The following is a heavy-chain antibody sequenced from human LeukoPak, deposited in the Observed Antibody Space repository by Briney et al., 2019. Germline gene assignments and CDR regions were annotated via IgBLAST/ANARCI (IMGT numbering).Heavy chain of an antibody. J-gene: IGHJ4*02. CDR2: INPNSGGT. Sequence: ASEKVSCKASGYTFTGYYMHWVRQAPGQGLEWMGWINPNSGGTNYAQKFQGRVTMTRDTSISTAYMELSRLRSDDTAVYYCARGDWAGIAAAGTGRDYFDYWGQGTLVTVSS. D-gene: IGHD6-13*01. V-gene: IGHV1-2*02. CDR1: GYTFTGYY. CDR3: ARGDWAGIAAAGTGRDYFDY.